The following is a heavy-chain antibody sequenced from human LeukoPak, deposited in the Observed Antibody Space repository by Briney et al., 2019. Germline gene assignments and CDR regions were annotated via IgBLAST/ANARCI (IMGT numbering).Heavy chain of an antibody. CDR1: GGSISSNSYY. V-gene: IGHV4-39*01. J-gene: IGHJ4*02. Sequence: PSETLSLTCTVSGGSISSNSYYWGWIRQPPGKGLEWIGSISSSGSTYYTPSLKSRVTVSVDTSKNQFSLKLSSVTAADTAVYYCATSGYVGNTRFVSWGQGTLVTVSS. CDR3: ATSGYVGNTRFVS. D-gene: IGHD4-23*01. CDR2: ISSSGST.